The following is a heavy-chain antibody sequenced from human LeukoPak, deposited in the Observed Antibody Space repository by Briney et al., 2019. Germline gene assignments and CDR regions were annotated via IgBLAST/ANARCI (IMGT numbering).Heavy chain of an antibody. CDR2: INHSGST. CDR3: ARDSPLVLRYFDWLAPDAFDI. Sequence: SETLSLTCAVYGGSFSGYYWSWIRQPPGKGLEWIGEINHSGSTNYNPSLKSRVTISVDTSKNQFSLKLSSVTAADTAVYYCARDSPLVLRYFDWLAPDAFDIWGQGTMVTVSS. CDR1: GGSFSGYY. J-gene: IGHJ3*02. V-gene: IGHV4-34*01. D-gene: IGHD3-9*01.